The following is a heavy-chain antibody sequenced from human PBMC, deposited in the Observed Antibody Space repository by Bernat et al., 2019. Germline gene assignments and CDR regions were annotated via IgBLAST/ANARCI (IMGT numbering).Heavy chain of an antibody. CDR2: IYYSGST. D-gene: IGHD3-10*01. V-gene: IGHV4-39*02. CDR1: GGSISSSSYY. CDR3: ARDGADYYGSGMVGMDV. J-gene: IGHJ6*02. Sequence: QVQLQESGPGLVKPSETLSLTCTVSGGSISSSSYYWGWIRQPPGKGLEWIGSIYYSGSTYYNPSLKGRVTNSVDTSKSQCSLKLSSVTAADTAVYYCARDGADYYGSGMVGMDVWGQGTTVTVSS.